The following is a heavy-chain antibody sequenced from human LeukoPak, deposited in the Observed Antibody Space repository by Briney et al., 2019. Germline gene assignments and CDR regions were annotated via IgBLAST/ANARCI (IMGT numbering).Heavy chain of an antibody. CDR3: AAGGVYYDILTGYSGDYENFDY. CDR2: IIPIFGTA. D-gene: IGHD3-9*01. Sequence: ASVKVSCKASVGTFSSYAISWVRQAPGQGLEWMGGIIPIFGTANYAQKFQGRVTITADESTSTAYMELSSLRSEDTAVYYCAAGGVYYDILTGYSGDYENFDYWGQGTLVTVSS. V-gene: IGHV1-69*13. CDR1: VGTFSSYA. J-gene: IGHJ4*02.